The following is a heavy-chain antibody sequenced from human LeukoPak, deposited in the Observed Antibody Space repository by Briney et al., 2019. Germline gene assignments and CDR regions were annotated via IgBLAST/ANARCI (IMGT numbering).Heavy chain of an antibody. D-gene: IGHD6-19*01. CDR1: GFTFSSYW. CDR3: ARYPLEPYSSGAIDY. Sequence: GGSLRLSCAASGFTFSSYWMSWVRQAPGKGLEWVANIKQDGSEKYYVDSVKGRFTISRDNAKNSLYLQMNSLRAEDTAVYYCARYPLEPYSSGAIDYWGQGTLVTVSS. J-gene: IGHJ4*02. CDR2: IKQDGSEK. V-gene: IGHV3-7*01.